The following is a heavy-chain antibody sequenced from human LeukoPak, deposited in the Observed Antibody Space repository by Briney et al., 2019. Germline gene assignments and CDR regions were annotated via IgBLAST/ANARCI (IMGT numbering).Heavy chain of an antibody. J-gene: IGHJ3*02. V-gene: IGHV3-30*04. CDR3: AREILVLEAAFDI. CDR1: GFTFSSYA. D-gene: IGHD3-3*01. Sequence: GGSLRLSCAASGFTFSSYAMHWVRQAPGKGLEWVAVISYDGSNKYYADSVKGRFTISRDNSKNTLYLQMNSLRAEDTAVYYCAREILVLEAAFDIWGQGTMVTVSS. CDR2: ISYDGSNK.